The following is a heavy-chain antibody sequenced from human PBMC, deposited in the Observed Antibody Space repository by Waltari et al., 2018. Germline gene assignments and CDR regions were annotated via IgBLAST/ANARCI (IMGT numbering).Heavy chain of an antibody. CDR2: IRSKAYGGTT. V-gene: IGHV3-49*03. D-gene: IGHD3-3*01. J-gene: IGHJ4*02. CDR1: GFTFGDHA. CDR3: TRAGWSGYYYSDY. Sequence: EVQLVESGGGLVQPGRSLRLSCTASGFTFGDHAMSWFRQGPGKWVEWVGFIRSKAYGGTTEYAASVKGRFTISRDDSKSIAYLQMNSLKTEDTAVYYCTRAGWSGYYYSDYWGQGTLVTVSS.